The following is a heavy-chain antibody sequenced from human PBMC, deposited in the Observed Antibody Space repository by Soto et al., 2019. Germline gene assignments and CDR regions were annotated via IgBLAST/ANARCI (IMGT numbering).Heavy chain of an antibody. CDR3: ARETMLPRVSAASRPC. D-gene: IGHD3-10*01. CDR1: GYTLTDYY. J-gene: IGHJ4*02. Sequence: ASVKDSCKASGYTLTDYYMHWVRHAPGQGLEQMGWINPKSGETLYAQKFQGMVTLTRDMSISTANMELSRLESDDTAVYYCARETMLPRVSAASRPCWGQGTL. V-gene: IGHV1-2*02. CDR2: INPKSGET.